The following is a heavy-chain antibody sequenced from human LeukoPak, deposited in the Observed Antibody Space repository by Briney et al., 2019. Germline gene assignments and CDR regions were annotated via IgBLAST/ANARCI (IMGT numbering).Heavy chain of an antibody. CDR1: GFTVSSNY. J-gene: IGHJ4*02. V-gene: IGHV3-53*01. Sequence: PGGSPRLSCAASGFTVSSNYMSWVRQAPGKGLEWVSVIYSGGSTYYADSVKGRFTIPRDNSKNTLYLQMNSLRAEDTAVYYCASNGGYSYGYCDYWGQGTLVTVSS. CDR3: ASNGGYSYGYCDY. D-gene: IGHD5-18*01. CDR2: IYSGGST.